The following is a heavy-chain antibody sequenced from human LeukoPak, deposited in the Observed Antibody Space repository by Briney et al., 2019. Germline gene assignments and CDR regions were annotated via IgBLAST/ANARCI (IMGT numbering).Heavy chain of an antibody. Sequence: GASVKVSCKVSGYTLTELSMHWVRQAPGQGLEWMGWINPNSGGTKYAQKFQGRVTMTRDTSISTAYMELSSLRSEDTAVYYCARKTGDRVFDYWGQGTLVTVSS. V-gene: IGHV1-2*02. D-gene: IGHD3-10*01. J-gene: IGHJ4*02. CDR3: ARKTGDRVFDY. CDR2: INPNSGGT. CDR1: GYTLTELS.